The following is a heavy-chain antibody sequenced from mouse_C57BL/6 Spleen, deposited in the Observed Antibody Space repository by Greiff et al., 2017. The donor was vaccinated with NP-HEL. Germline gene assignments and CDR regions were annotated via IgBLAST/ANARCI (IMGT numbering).Heavy chain of an antibody. Sequence: VQLQQPGAELVRPGSSVKLSCKASGYTFTSYWMDWVKQRPGQGLEWIGNIYPSDSETHYNQKFKDKATLTVDKSSSTAYMQLSSLTSEDSAVYYCARSRGGSSFFDYWGQGTTLTVSS. CDR1: GYTFTSYW. V-gene: IGHV1-61*01. CDR3: ARSRGGSSFFDY. D-gene: IGHD1-1*01. J-gene: IGHJ2*01. CDR2: IYPSDSET.